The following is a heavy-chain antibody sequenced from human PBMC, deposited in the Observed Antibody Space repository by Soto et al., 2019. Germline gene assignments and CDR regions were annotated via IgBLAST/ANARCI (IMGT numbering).Heavy chain of an antibody. D-gene: IGHD2-2*01. J-gene: IGHJ3*02. Sequence: GGSLRLSCAASGFTFSSYGMHWVRQAPGKGLERVEVISYDGSNKYYADSVKGRFTISRDNSKNTLYLQMNSLRAEDTAVYYCAKDRGDIVVVPAAKPSDAFDIWGQGTMVTVSS. V-gene: IGHV3-30*18. CDR1: GFTFSSYG. CDR2: ISYDGSNK. CDR3: AKDRGDIVVVPAAKPSDAFDI.